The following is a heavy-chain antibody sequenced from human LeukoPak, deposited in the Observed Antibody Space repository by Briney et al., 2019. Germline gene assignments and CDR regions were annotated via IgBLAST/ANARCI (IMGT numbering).Heavy chain of an antibody. J-gene: IGHJ6*03. V-gene: IGHV3-23*03. CDR3: AKETPHGGYCSSTSCSSYYYYYMDV. Sequence: GGSLRLSCAASGFTFSSYAMSWVRQAPGKGLEWVSVIYSGGSTYYADSVKGRFTISRDNSKNTLYLQMNSLRAEDTAVYYCAKETPHGGYCSSTSCSSYYYYYMDVWGKGTTVTVSS. CDR1: GFTFSSYA. CDR2: IYSGGST. D-gene: IGHD2-2*01.